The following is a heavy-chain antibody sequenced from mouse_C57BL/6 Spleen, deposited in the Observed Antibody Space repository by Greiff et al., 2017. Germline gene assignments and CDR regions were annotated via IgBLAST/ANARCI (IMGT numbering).Heavy chain of an antibody. Sequence: QVQLQQPGAELVKPGASVKMSCKASGYTFTSYWITWVKQRPGQGLEWIGDIYPGSGSTNYNEKFKSKATLTVDTSSSTAYMQLSSLTSEDSAVYDCARYHYSNYYFDYWGQGTTLTVSS. CDR1: GYTFTSYW. CDR3: ARYHYSNYYFDY. J-gene: IGHJ2*01. D-gene: IGHD2-5*01. CDR2: IYPGSGST. V-gene: IGHV1-55*01.